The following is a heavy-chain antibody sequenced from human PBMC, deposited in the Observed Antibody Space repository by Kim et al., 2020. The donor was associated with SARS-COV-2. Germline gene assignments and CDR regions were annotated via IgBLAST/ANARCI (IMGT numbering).Heavy chain of an antibody. V-gene: IGHV5-51*01. CDR3: ARLGRGVAGVDY. J-gene: IGHJ4*02. D-gene: IGHD6-19*01. Sequence: RYSPSVQGQVTISADKSISTAYLQWSSLKASDTAMYYCARLGRGVAGVDYWGQGTLVTVSS.